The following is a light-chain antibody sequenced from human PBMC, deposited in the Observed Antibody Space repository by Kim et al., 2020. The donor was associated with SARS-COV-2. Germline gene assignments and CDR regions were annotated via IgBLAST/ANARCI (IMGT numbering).Light chain of an antibody. Sequence: NFMLTQLHSMSESPGKTVTISCTGRSGDIASNYVQWYQQRPGSAPTTVIYEDKQRPSGVPDRFSGSIDSSSNTASLTISGLKTEDEADYCCQSYDGSRQGVFGGGAQLTVL. J-gene: IGLJ3*02. CDR2: EDK. V-gene: IGLV6-57*02. CDR3: QSYDGSRQGV. CDR1: SGDIASNY.